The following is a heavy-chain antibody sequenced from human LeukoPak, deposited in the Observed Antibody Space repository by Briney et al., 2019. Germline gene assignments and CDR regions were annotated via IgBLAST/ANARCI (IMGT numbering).Heavy chain of an antibody. V-gene: IGHV4-59*01. Sequence: SETLSLTCTASGGSISSYYWSWIRQPPGKGLEWIGYIYYSGSTNYNPSLKSRVTISVDTSKNQFSLKLSSVTAADTAVYYCARVTQRKNYYFDYWGQGTLVTVPS. CDR3: ARVTQRKNYYFDY. J-gene: IGHJ4*02. CDR2: IYYSGST. CDR1: GGSISSYY.